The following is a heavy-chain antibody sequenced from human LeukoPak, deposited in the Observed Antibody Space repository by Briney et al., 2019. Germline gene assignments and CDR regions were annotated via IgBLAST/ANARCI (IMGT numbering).Heavy chain of an antibody. CDR1: GFTLRSYW. Sequence: SLRLSRAASGFTLRSYWTHWGRHTPRKSLEWVSSMDPDGRTIGYADSVKGRFSISRDNAKDTLYLQMSSLRDEDTAVYDCISDLCGRDDQWGRGTLVTVSS. J-gene: IGHJ5*02. CDR2: MDPDGRTI. CDR3: ISDLCGRDDQ. V-gene: IGHV3-74*01. D-gene: IGHD1-1*01.